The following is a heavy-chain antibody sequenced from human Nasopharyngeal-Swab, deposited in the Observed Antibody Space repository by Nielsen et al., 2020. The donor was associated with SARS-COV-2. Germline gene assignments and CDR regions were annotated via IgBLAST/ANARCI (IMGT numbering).Heavy chain of an antibody. Sequence: SETLSLTCAVYGGSFNNYYWTWIRQPPGKGLEWIGEINHSGSTNYNPSLKSRVTISVDTSKNQFSLKLSSVTAADTAVYYCASKEGVAAAGHFDYWGQGTLVTVSS. D-gene: IGHD6-13*01. V-gene: IGHV4-34*01. CDR3: ASKEGVAAAGHFDY. CDR2: INHSGST. CDR1: GGSFNNYY. J-gene: IGHJ4*02.